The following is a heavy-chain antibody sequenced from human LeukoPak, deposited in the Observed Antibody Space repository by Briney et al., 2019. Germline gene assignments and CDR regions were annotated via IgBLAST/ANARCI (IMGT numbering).Heavy chain of an antibody. CDR2: IWFDGTNK. V-gene: IGHV3-33*01. CDR1: GFTFSNYG. Sequence: GGSLRLSCAASGFTFSNYGMHWVRQAPGKGLDWVAVIWFDGTNKNYADSVKGRFTISRDNSQSTLYLQMNGLRAEDTPVYYCARGYSYGPLDYWGQGTLVTVSS. D-gene: IGHD5-18*01. J-gene: IGHJ4*02. CDR3: ARGYSYGPLDY.